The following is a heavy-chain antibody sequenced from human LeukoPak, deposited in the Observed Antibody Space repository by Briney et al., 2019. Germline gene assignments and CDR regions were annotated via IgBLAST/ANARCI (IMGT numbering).Heavy chain of an antibody. Sequence: GGSLRLSCAASGFTFSNYWMNWVRQAPGKGPEWVANIKQDGSEKHYVDSVKGRFTISRDNAKNSLSLQMNSLRAEDTAVYYCVRAQGRASAFDYWGQGTLVTVSS. V-gene: IGHV3-7*03. CDR2: IKQDGSEK. D-gene: IGHD1-26*01. J-gene: IGHJ4*02. CDR3: VRAQGRASAFDY. CDR1: GFTFSNYW.